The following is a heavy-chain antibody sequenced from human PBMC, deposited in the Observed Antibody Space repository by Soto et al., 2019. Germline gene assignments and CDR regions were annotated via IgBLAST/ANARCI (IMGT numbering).Heavy chain of an antibody. CDR1: GGSISSGGYY. CDR2: IYYSRTT. V-gene: IGHV4-31*03. J-gene: IGHJ6*02. Sequence: QVQLQESGPGLVKPSQTLSLTCTVSGGSISSGGYYWYWIRQHPGKGLEWIGYIYYSRTTYYNPSLQSRVTISVDTSKNQFSLKLSSVTAADTAVYYCAASCVACGGFNYYGMDVWGQGTTVTVSS. CDR3: AASCVACGGFNYYGMDV. D-gene: IGHD2-21*01.